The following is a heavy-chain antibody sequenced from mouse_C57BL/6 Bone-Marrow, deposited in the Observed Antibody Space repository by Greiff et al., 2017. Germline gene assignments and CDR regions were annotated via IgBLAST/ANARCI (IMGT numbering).Heavy chain of an antibody. CDR2: IYPRSGHT. V-gene: IGHV1-81*01. Sequence: QVQLQQSGAELARPGASVKLSCKASGYTFTSYGISWVKQRTGQGLEWIGEIYPRSGHTYSNGKCKGKAPLTADKSSSTAYMALRSLTSEDSAVYFCANPITTVGYYFDYWGQGTTLTVAS. D-gene: IGHD1-1*01. J-gene: IGHJ2*01. CDR3: ANPITTVGYYFDY. CDR1: GYTFTSYG.